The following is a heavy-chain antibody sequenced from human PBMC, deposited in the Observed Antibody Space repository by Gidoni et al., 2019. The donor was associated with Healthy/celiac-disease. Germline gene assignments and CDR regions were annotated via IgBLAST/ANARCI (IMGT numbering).Heavy chain of an antibody. CDR2: INHSGST. CDR1: GGSFSGYY. V-gene: IGHV4-34*01. Sequence: QVQLQQWGAGLLTPSETLSLTCAVHGGSFSGYYWSWIRKPPGKGLEWIGEINHSGSTNYNPSLKSRVTISVDTSKTQFSLKLSSGTAADTAVYYCARRVVALVSYFDDWGQGTLVTVSS. J-gene: IGHJ4*02. D-gene: IGHD3-22*01. CDR3: ARRVVALVSYFDD.